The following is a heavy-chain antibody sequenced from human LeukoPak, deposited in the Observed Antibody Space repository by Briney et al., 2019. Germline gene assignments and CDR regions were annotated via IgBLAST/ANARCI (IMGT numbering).Heavy chain of an antibody. CDR1: GFTFSSHE. CDR2: ISSLGSTI. D-gene: IGHD1-26*01. V-gene: IGHV3-48*03. Sequence: TGGSLRLSCVGSGFTFSSHEMNWVRQAPGKGLEWVSYISSLGSTIFYADSVKGRFTISRDNAKNSLSLQMNSLRAEDTAVYYCARAWERTFDIWGQGTMVTVSS. CDR3: ARAWERTFDI. J-gene: IGHJ3*02.